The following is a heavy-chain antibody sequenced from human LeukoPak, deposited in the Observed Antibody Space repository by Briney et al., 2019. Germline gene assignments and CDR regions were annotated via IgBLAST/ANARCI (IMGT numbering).Heavy chain of an antibody. CDR3: AKGEDTARWYNYYYYGMDV. CDR2: ISYDGSNK. D-gene: IGHD4-23*01. V-gene: IGHV3-30*18. J-gene: IGHJ6*02. Sequence: GGSLRLSCAASGLTFSGYDMHWVRQAPGKGLEWAAVISYDGSNKYYADSVKGRFTISRDNSKNTLYLQMNSLRAEDTAVYYCAKGEDTARWYNYYYYGMDVWGQGTTVTVSS. CDR1: GLTFSGYD.